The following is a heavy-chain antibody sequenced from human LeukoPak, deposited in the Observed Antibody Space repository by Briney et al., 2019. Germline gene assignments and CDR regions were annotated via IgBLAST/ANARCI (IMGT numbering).Heavy chain of an antibody. V-gene: IGHV3-66*01. CDR2: IYTSGGT. CDR3: AREITNYYGMDV. D-gene: IGHD1-1*01. J-gene: IGHJ6*02. CDR1: GLTVSSSF. Sequence: GGSLRLSCAASGLTVSSSFMSWVRQAPGKGLEWVSLIYTSGGTYYADSVKGRFTISRDNSKNTLYLQMNSLRAEDTAVYHCAREITNYYGMDVWGQGTTVTVSS.